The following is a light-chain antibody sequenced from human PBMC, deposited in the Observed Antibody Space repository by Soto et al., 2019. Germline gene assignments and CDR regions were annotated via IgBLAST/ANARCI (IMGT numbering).Light chain of an antibody. CDR2: DAS. CDR1: QSVSSY. CDR3: QQRSNWPPPT. V-gene: IGKV3-11*01. Sequence: ELVLTQSPATLSLSPGERATLSCRASQSVSSYLAWYQQKPGQAPRLLIYDASNRATGIPARFSGSGSGPDFTLTISRLEPEDFAVYYCQQRSNWPPPTFGGGTKVEIK. J-gene: IGKJ4*01.